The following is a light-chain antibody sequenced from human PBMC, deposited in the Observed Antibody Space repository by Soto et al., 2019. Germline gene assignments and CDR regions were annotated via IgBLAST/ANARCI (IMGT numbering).Light chain of an antibody. V-gene: IGLV1-44*01. J-gene: IGLJ2*01. CDR1: SSDVGSKT. Sequence: QSVLTQPPSASGTPGQRVTISCSGSSSDVGSKTVNWYHQLPGTDPQILIYNNNQRPPGGPDRCSGAKSGTSASLAISGLLHEDEADYYCAAWYDSRNGVVFGGGTKLTVL. CDR3: AAWYDSRNGVV. CDR2: NNN.